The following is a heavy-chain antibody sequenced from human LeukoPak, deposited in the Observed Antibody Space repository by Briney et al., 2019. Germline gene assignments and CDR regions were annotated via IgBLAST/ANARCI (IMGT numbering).Heavy chain of an antibody. J-gene: IGHJ5*02. V-gene: IGHV2-5*02. CDR2: IYWDDDK. CDR3: AHRLKVRGDNWFDP. CDR1: GFSLSTSGVG. D-gene: IGHD3-10*01. Sequence: SGPTLVKPTHTLTRTCTFSGFSLSTSGVGVGWIRQPPGEALEWPGIIYWDDDKRYSPSLKSRLTITKDPSKNQVVLTMANMDPLDTATYYCAHRLKVRGDNWFDPWGQGTLVTVSS.